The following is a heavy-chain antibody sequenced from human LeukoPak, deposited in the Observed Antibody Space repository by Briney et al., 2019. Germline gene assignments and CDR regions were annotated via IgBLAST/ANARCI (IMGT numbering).Heavy chain of an antibody. CDR2: ISGSGGST. CDR1: GFTFSSYA. Sequence: GGSLRLSCAASGFTFSSYAMSWVRQAPGKGLEWVSAISGSGGSTYYADSVKGRFTSARENSKNTLYLQMNSLRAEDTAVYYCAKESLVRGVDYWGQGTLVTVSS. CDR3: AKESLVRGVDY. D-gene: IGHD3-10*01. J-gene: IGHJ4*02. V-gene: IGHV3-23*01.